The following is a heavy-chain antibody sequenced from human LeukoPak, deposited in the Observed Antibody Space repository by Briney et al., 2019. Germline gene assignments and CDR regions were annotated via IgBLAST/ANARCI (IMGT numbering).Heavy chain of an antibody. CDR1: GGTFSSYT. Sequence: GASVKVSCKASGGTFSSYTISWVRQAPGHGLEWMGRIIPILGIANYAQKFQGRVTITADKSTSTAYMELSSLRSEDTAVYYCARARRTYQLLLSWFDPWGQGTLVTVSS. CDR2: IIPILGIA. J-gene: IGHJ5*02. D-gene: IGHD2-2*01. V-gene: IGHV1-69*02. CDR3: ARARRTYQLLLSWFDP.